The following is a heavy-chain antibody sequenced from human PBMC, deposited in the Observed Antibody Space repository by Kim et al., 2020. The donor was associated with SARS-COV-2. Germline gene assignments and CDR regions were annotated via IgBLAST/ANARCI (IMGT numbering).Heavy chain of an antibody. CDR3: ARTPSGIAGGWFDP. Sequence: SPSLKSRLTITKDTSKNQVVLTMTNMDPVDTATYYCARTPSGIAGGWFDPWGQGTLVTVSS. D-gene: IGHD6-13*01. V-gene: IGHV2-5*01. J-gene: IGHJ5*02.